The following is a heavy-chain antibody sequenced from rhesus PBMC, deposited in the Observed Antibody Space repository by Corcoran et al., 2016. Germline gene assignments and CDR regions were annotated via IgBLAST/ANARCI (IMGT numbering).Heavy chain of an antibody. CDR1: GGSISRNY. CDR2: IYGSGGGT. CDR3: ARDHYEDDYGYYYTLDY. D-gene: IGHD3-9*01. J-gene: IGHJ4*01. Sequence: QLQLQESGPGLVKPSETLSLTCAVSGGSISRNYWSWIRQPPGKGLEWIGYIYGSGGGTNYNPSLKNRVTISIDTSKNQFSLKLSSVTAAYTAVYYCARDHYEDDYGYYYTLDYWGQGVLVTVSS. V-gene: IGHV4-160*01.